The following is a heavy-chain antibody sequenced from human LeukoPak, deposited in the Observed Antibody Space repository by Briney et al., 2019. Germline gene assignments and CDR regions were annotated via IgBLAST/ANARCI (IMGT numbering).Heavy chain of an antibody. CDR1: GGTFSSYA. Sequence: ASVKVSCKASGGTFSSYAISWVRQAPGQGLQWMAWINAYNGDTNYAQKFQGRVTLTTDTSTSTAYMELRSLTSDDTAVYYCARDGSGVWFDYWGQGTLVTVSS. CDR2: INAYNGDT. J-gene: IGHJ4*02. CDR3: ARDGSGVWFDY. D-gene: IGHD3-10*01. V-gene: IGHV1-18*01.